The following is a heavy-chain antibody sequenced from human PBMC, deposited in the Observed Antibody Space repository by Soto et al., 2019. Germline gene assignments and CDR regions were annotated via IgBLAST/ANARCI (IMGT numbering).Heavy chain of an antibody. V-gene: IGHV1-3*01. Sequence: QVQLVQSGAEVKKPGASVKVSCKASGYTFTNYPMHWVRQAPGQRLEWMGWVNAGNGNTKYSQKFQGRVSLTRDTSWTTAYMELSSLSCEDTAVYYFAREAAAGNTHFWGQGTLVTVSS. CDR1: GYTFTNYP. CDR2: VNAGNGNT. CDR3: AREAAAGNTHF. D-gene: IGHD6-25*01. J-gene: IGHJ4*02.